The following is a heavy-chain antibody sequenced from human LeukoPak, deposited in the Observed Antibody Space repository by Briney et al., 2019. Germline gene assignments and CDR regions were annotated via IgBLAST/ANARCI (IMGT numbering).Heavy chain of an antibody. J-gene: IGHJ4*02. V-gene: IGHV3-21*01. CDR1: GFTFSSYS. CDR2: ISSSSSYI. Sequence: GGSLRLSCAASGFTFSSYSMNWVRQAPGKGLEWVSSISSSSSYIYYADSVKGRFTISRDNAKNSLYLQMNSLRAEDTAVYYCARAPQLERVYDYWGQGTLVTVSS. CDR3: ARAPQLERVYDY. D-gene: IGHD1-1*01.